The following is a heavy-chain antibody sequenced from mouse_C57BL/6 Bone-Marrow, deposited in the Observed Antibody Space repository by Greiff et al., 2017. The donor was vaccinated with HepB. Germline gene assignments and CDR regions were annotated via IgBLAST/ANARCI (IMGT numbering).Heavy chain of an antibody. D-gene: IGHD3-1*01. CDR2: INPSSGYT. J-gene: IGHJ3*01. CDR1: GYTFTSYT. V-gene: IGHV1-4*01. CDR3: ARLAWFAY. Sequence: QVHVKQSGAELARPGASVKMSCKASGYTFTSYTMHWVKQRPGQGLEWIGYINPSSGYTKYNQKFKDKATLTADKSSSTAYMQLSSLTSEDSAVYYCARLAWFAYWGQGTLVTVSA.